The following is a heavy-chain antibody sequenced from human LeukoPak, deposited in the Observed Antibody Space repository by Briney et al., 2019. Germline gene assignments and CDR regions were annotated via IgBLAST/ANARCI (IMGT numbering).Heavy chain of an antibody. Sequence: PGGSLRLSCAASGFTFSSYAMHWVRQAPGKGLEYVSAISSNGGSTYYANSVKGRFTISRDNSKNTLYLQMNSLRAEDTAVYYCARGQITFGGVIDYWGQGTLVTVSS. D-gene: IGHD3-16*01. CDR1: GFTFSSYA. CDR3: ARGQITFGGVIDY. V-gene: IGHV3-64*01. CDR2: ISSNGGST. J-gene: IGHJ4*02.